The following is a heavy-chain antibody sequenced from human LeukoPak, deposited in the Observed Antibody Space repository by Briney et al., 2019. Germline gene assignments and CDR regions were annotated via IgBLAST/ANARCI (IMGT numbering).Heavy chain of an antibody. J-gene: IGHJ3*02. V-gene: IGHV1-2*02. D-gene: IGHD6-19*01. Sequence: ASVKVSCKASGYTFTGYYMHWVRQAPGQGLEWMGWINPNSGGTNYAQKFQGRVTMTRDTSISTAYMELSRLRSDDTAVYYCARAVKQWLVRDAFDIWGQGTMVTVSS. CDR3: ARAVKQWLVRDAFDI. CDR1: GYTFTGYY. CDR2: INPNSGGT.